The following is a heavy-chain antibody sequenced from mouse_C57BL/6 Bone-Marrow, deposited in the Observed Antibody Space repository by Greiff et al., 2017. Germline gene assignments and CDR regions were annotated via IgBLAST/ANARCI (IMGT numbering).Heavy chain of an antibody. CDR3: ARWLLRFWYFDV. V-gene: IGHV1-19*01. Sequence: EVQLQQSGPVLVKPGASVKMSCKASGYTFTDYYMNWVKQSHGKSLEWIGVINPYNGGTSYNQKFKGKATLTVDKSSSTAYMELNSLTSEDSAVYYCARWLLRFWYFDVWGTGTTVTVSS. D-gene: IGHD2-3*01. J-gene: IGHJ1*03. CDR1: GYTFTDYY. CDR2: INPYNGGT.